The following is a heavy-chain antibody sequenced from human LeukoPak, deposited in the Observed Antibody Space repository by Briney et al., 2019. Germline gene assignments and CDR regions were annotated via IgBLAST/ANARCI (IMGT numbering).Heavy chain of an antibody. CDR2: IRYDGSNK. Sequence: SGGSLRLSCAASGFTFSSYGMHWVRQAPGKGLEWVAFIRYDGSNKYYADSVKGRFTISRDNSKNTLYLQMNSLRAEDTAVYYCAKVWSTVVTPGYYYYMDVWGKGTTVTISS. CDR1: GFTFSSYG. CDR3: AKVWSTVVTPGYYYYMDV. J-gene: IGHJ6*03. D-gene: IGHD4-23*01. V-gene: IGHV3-30*02.